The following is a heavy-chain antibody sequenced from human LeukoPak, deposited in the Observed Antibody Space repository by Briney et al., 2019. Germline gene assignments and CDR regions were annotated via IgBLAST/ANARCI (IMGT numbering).Heavy chain of an antibody. CDR1: GGSISSSSYY. D-gene: IGHD2-2*01. V-gene: IGHV4-39*01. J-gene: IGHJ4*02. Sequence: SETLSLTCTVSGGSISSSSYYWGWIRQPPGKGLEWIGSIYYSGSTYYNPSLKSRVTISVDTSKNQFSLKLSSVTAADTAVYYCARQDCSSPSCYPADYWGQGTLVTVSS. CDR3: ARQDCSSPSCYPADY. CDR2: IYYSGST.